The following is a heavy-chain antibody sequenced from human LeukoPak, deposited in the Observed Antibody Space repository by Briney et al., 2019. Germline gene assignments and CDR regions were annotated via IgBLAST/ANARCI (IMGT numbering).Heavy chain of an antibody. Sequence: PGRSLRLSCAASGFTFSSYAMHWVRQAPGKGLEWVAVISYDGSNKYYADSVKGRFTISRDNSKNTLYLQMNSLRAEDTAVYYCARAGYGDSSGYYYEDYFDYWAREPWSPSPQ. CDR2: ISYDGSNK. V-gene: IGHV3-30-3*01. J-gene: IGHJ4*02. D-gene: IGHD3-22*01. CDR1: GFTFSSYA. CDR3: ARAGYGDSSGYYYEDYFDY.